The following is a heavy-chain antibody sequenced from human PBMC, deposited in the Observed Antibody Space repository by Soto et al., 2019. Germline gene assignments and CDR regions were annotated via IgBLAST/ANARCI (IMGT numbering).Heavy chain of an antibody. J-gene: IGHJ6*03. CDR3: AKGGYYDILTGSPYYYYYYYMDV. CDR2: ISGSGGST. V-gene: IGHV3-23*01. CDR1: GFTFSSYA. D-gene: IGHD3-9*01. Sequence: PGGSLRLSCAASGFTFSSYAMSWVRQAPGKGLEWVSAISGSGGSTYYADSVKGRFTIPRDNSKNTLYLQMNSLRAEDTAVYYCAKGGYYDILTGSPYYYYYYYMDVWGKGTTVTVSS.